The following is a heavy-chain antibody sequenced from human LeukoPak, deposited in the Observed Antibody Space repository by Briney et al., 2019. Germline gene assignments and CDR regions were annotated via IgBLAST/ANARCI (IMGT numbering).Heavy chain of an antibody. V-gene: IGHV1-18*01. CDR2: ISAYNGNT. CDR1: GYTFTNYG. J-gene: IGHJ4*02. CDR3: ARDSLGSMEY. Sequence: ASVKVSCKASGYTFTNYGINWLRQAPGQGLEWMGWISAYNGNTNYAPRLQGRVTMTTDTSTSTAYMELRSLRSDDTAVYYCARDSLGSMEYWGQGTLVTVSS. D-gene: IGHD3-16*01.